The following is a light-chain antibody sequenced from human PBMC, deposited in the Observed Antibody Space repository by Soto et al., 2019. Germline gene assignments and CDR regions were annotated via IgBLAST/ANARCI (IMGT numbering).Light chain of an antibody. V-gene: IGLV1-44*01. CDR2: SNN. CDR3: AAWDDSFNGPV. Sequence: QSVLTQPPSASGTPGQRAIISCSGSRSNIGTNTVNWYQQFPGTAPKLLIYSNNEWPSGVPDRFSGSRSGTSASLAISGLQSEDEAVYYCAAWDDSFNGPVFGGGTQLTVL. J-gene: IGLJ2*01. CDR1: RSNIGTNT.